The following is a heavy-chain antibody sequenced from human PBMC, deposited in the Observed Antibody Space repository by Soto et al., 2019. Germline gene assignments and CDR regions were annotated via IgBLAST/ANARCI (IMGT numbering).Heavy chain of an antibody. J-gene: IGHJ6*02. CDR2: IWYDGSNK. D-gene: IGHD3-22*01. Sequence: VAVIWYDGSNKYYADSVKGRFTISRDNSKNTLYLQMNSLRAEDTAVYYCARDIQYYYDSSGYYSPYYYYGMDVWGQGTTVTVSS. V-gene: IGHV3-33*01. CDR3: ARDIQYYYDSSGYYSPYYYYGMDV.